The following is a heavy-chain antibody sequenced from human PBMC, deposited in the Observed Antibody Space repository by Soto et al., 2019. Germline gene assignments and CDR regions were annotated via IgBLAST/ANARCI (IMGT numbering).Heavy chain of an antibody. CDR1: GFTFSSYS. J-gene: IGHJ6*02. Sequence: EVQLVESGGGLVKPGGSLRLSCAASGFTFSSYSMNWVRQAPGKGLEWVSYISSGSSYIYYADSVKGRFTITRDNDKNSLYLQMNGLRAEDTAVYYCARGDVLGVWGQGPTVTVSS. CDR3: ARGDVLGV. D-gene: IGHD3-16*01. V-gene: IGHV3-21*01. CDR2: ISSGSSYI.